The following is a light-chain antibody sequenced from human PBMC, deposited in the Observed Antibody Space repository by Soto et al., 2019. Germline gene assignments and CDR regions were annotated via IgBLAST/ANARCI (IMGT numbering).Light chain of an antibody. CDR1: GAGGD. J-gene: IGLJ3*02. CDR3: RSYDSSLSGWV. Sequence: QSVLTQPRSVSGAPGQRVTISCIGAGGDVHWYQQLPGTAPKVLIYGNNKRPSGVPDRFSGSKSGTSASLAITGLQAEDEADYYCRSYDSSLSGWVFGGGTKLTVL. CDR2: GNN. V-gene: IGLV1-40*01.